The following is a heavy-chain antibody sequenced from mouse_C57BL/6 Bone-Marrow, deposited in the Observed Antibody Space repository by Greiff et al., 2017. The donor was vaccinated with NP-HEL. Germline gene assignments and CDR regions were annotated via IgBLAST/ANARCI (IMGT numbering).Heavy chain of an antibody. J-gene: IGHJ3*01. CDR1: GYSFTGYY. V-gene: IGHV1-42*01. D-gene: IGHD2-5*01. Sequence: VHVKQSGPELVKPGASVKISCKASGYSFTGYYMNWVKQSPEKSLEWIGEINPSTGGTTYNQKFKAKATLTVDKSSSTAYMQLKSLTSEDSAVYYCARYSNYGAWFAYWGQGTLVTVSA. CDR2: INPSTGGT. CDR3: ARYSNYGAWFAY.